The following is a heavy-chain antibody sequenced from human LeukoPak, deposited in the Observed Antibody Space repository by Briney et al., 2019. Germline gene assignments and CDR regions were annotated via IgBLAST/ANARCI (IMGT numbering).Heavy chain of an antibody. CDR3: ARVQGGTVTTTLFDY. Sequence: SSETLSLTCTVSGGSISSYYWSWIRQPPGKGLEWIGYIYYSGSTNYNPSLKSRVTISVDTSKNQFSLKLSSVTAADTAVYYCARVQGGTVTTTLFDYWGQGTLVTVSS. CDR1: GGSISSYY. J-gene: IGHJ4*02. CDR2: IYYSGST. D-gene: IGHD4-11*01. V-gene: IGHV4-59*01.